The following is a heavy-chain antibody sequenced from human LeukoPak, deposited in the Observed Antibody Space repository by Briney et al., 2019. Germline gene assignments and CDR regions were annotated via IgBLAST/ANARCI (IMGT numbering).Heavy chain of an antibody. CDR1: GGTFSSYA. Sequence: SVKVSCKASGGTFSSYAISWVRQAPGQGLEWMGRIIPIFGTANYAQKFQGRVTITTDESTSTAYMELSNLRSEDTAVYYCARAHDYGGNDLDYWGQGTLVTVSS. D-gene: IGHD4-23*01. CDR2: IIPIFGTA. V-gene: IGHV1-69*05. J-gene: IGHJ4*02. CDR3: ARAHDYGGNDLDY.